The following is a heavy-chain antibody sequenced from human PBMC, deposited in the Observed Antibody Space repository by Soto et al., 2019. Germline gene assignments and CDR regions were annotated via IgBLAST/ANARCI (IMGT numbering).Heavy chain of an antibody. Sequence: ASVKVSCKASGYTFTSYGISWVRQAPGQGLEWMGLISAYNGNTNYAQKLQGRVTMTTDTSTSTVYMEVSSLRSEDTAIYYCARDRLRYSSAYYFDYWGQGTLVTVSS. D-gene: IGHD5-18*01. CDR3: ARDRLRYSSAYYFDY. CDR2: ISAYNGNT. CDR1: GYTFTSYG. J-gene: IGHJ4*02. V-gene: IGHV1-18*01.